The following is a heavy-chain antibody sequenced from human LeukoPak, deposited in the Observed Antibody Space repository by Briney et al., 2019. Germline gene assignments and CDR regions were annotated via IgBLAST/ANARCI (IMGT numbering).Heavy chain of an antibody. J-gene: IGHJ4*02. CDR1: GGSISSSHYY. V-gene: IGHV4-39*01. D-gene: IGHD2/OR15-2a*01. CDR3: ARSRQFKFYDFDS. Sequence: SETLSLMCTVSGGSISSSHYYWGWIRQPPGKGLEWIGNVYYEGTTYYNPSLKSRVTLSVDTSKSQFSLRLRSVTAADTAVYYCARSRQFKFYDFDSWGQGTLVAVSS. CDR2: VYYEGTT.